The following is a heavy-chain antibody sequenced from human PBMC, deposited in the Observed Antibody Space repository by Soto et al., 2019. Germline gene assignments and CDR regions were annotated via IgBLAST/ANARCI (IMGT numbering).Heavy chain of an antibody. CDR2: INHSGST. J-gene: IGHJ4*02. D-gene: IGHD2-2*01. CDR1: GGSFSGYY. Sequence: PSDTLSLTCAVYGGSFSGYYWSWIRQPPGKGLEWIGEINHSGSTNYNPSLKSRVTISVDTSKNQFSLKLSSVTAADTAVYYCARGSDDRVVVVPAAKKYYFDYWGQGTLVTVSS. CDR3: ARGSDDRVVVVPAAKKYYFDY. V-gene: IGHV4-34*01.